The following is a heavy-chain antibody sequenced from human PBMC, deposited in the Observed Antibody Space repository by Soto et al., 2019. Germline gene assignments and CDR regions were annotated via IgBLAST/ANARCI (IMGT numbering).Heavy chain of an antibody. CDR3: AILSYPGYSYGYGIDS. Sequence: VAGGRCVNYCSSWVLQMPGKGLEWMGRIDPSDSYTNYSPSFQGHVTISADKSISTAYLQWSSLKASDTAMYYCAILSYPGYSYGYGIDSWGQGTLVTVS. J-gene: IGHJ4*02. D-gene: IGHD5-18*01. V-gene: IGHV5-10-1*01. CDR2: IDPSDSYT. CDR1: GGRCVNYC.